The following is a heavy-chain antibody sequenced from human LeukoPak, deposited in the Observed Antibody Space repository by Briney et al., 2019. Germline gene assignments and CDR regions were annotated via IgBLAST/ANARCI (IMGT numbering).Heavy chain of an antibody. J-gene: IGHJ6*02. Sequence: ASVNLSCKPSGYTFSSYGISWVRQAPEQGLEWMGGISVYNGNTNYSQKLQGRATMTTDTSTSTAYMALRSMRSDDTAVYYCARDSPTMIVGVSQPDYYYYYGMDVWGQGTTVTVSS. CDR2: ISVYNGNT. CDR1: GYTFSSYG. V-gene: IGHV1-18*01. CDR3: ARDSPTMIVGVSQPDYYYYYGMDV. D-gene: IGHD3-22*01.